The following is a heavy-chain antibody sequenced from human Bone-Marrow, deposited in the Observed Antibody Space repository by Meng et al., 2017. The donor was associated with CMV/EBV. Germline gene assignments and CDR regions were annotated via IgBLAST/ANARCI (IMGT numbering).Heavy chain of an antibody. CDR2: IIPIFGTA. D-gene: IGHD3-22*01. Sequence: SVKVSCKASGGTFSSYAISWVRQAPGQGLEWMGGIIPIFGTANYAQKFQGRVTITTDESTRTAYMELSSLRSEDTAVYYCARFQGDYYDSSGYDYWGQGTLVTVSS. V-gene: IGHV1-69*05. CDR1: GGTFSSYA. J-gene: IGHJ4*02. CDR3: ARFQGDYYDSSGYDY.